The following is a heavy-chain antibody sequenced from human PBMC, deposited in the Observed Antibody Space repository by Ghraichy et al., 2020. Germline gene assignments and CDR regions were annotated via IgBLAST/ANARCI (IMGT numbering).Heavy chain of an antibody. D-gene: IGHD6-13*01. J-gene: IGHJ6*02. Sequence: SETLSLTCAVYGGSFSGYYWSWIRQRPGKGLEWIGEINHSGRTNYNPSLKSRITISVDTSKNQFSLTLSPVTAADTAVYYCARGGADSSSPKGYGMDVWGQGTTVTVSS. V-gene: IGHV4-34*01. CDR1: GGSFSGYY. CDR2: INHSGRT. CDR3: ARGGADSSSPKGYGMDV.